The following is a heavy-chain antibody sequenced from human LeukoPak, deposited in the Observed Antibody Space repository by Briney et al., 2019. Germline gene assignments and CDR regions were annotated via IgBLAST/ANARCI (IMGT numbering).Heavy chain of an antibody. CDR1: GFTFSTYG. CDR3: TGGSGSRFYYYYYMDV. CDR2: VGYDGIKK. D-gene: IGHD3-10*01. J-gene: IGHJ6*03. Sequence: PGGSLRLSCAASGFTFSTYGMHWVRQAPGKGLEWVAFVGYDGIKKDYADSVKGRFTISRDNFKNTLYLQMNSLRAEGTAVYYCTGGSGSRFYYYYYMDVWGKGTTVTISS. V-gene: IGHV3-30*02.